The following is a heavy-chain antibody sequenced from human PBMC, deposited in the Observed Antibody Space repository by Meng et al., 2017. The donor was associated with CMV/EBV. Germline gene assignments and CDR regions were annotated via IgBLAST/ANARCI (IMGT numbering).Heavy chain of an antibody. J-gene: IGHJ6*02. CDR2: INPNSGGT. CDR1: GYTFTGYY. Sequence: ASVKVSCKASGYTFTGYYMHWVRQAPGQGLEWMGWINPNSGGTNYAQKFQGRVTMTRDTSISTAYMELSRLRSDDTVVYYCARDQSSTSYYYYGMDVWGQGTTVTVSS. D-gene: IGHD2-2*01. CDR3: ARDQSSTSYYYYGMDV. V-gene: IGHV1-2*02.